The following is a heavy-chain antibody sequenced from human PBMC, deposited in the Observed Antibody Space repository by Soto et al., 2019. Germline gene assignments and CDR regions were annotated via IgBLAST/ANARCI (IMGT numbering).Heavy chain of an antibody. CDR1: GFTFSSYA. CDR2: ISYDGSNK. J-gene: IGHJ4*02. V-gene: IGHV3-30-3*01. D-gene: IGHD3-16*02. CDR3: ARPDVTFGGVIVIPHFDY. Sequence: PGGSLRLSCAASGFTFSSYAMHWVRQAPGKGLEWVAVISYDGSNKYYADSVKGRFTISRDNSKSTLYLQMNSLRAEDTAVYYCARPDVTFGGVIVIPHFDYWGQGTLVTVSS.